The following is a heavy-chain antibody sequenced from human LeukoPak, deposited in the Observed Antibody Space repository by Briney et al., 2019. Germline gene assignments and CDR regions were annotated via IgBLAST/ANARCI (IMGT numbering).Heavy chain of an antibody. CDR1: GFTFGDYA. D-gene: IGHD3-10*02. J-gene: IGHJ3*02. Sequence: GGSLRLSCTASGFTFGDYAMSWFRQAPGKGLEWVGFIRSKAYGGTTEYAASVKGRFTISRDDSKSIAYLQMNSLKTEDTAVYYCARVGLTMSYDAFDIWGQGTMVTVSS. CDR3: ARVGLTMSYDAFDI. CDR2: IRSKAYGGTT. V-gene: IGHV3-49*03.